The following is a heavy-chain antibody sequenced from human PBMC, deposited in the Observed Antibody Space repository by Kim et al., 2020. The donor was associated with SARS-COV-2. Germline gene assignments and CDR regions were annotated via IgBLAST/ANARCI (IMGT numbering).Heavy chain of an antibody. D-gene: IGHD3-22*01. CDR1: GFSFDLSA. V-gene: IGHV3-30*04. CDR3: ARDLGYFDSSAYAFDY. Sequence: GGSLRLSCTASGFSFDLSAMHWVRQAPGKGLEWVAVISFDRSKEYYADSVQGRFTISRDNLKNTVDLQMNSLRVDDTAVYFCARDLGYFDSSAYAFDYWGQGTLVTVSS. CDR2: ISFDRSKE. J-gene: IGHJ4*02.